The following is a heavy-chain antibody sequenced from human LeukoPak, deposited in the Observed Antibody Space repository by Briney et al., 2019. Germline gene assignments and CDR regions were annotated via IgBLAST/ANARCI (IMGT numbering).Heavy chain of an antibody. D-gene: IGHD3-10*01. CDR1: GFTFSIYS. CDR2: ISSSSTI. J-gene: IGHJ4*02. CDR3: ARDLQMVRGVMVY. Sequence: GGSLRLSCAASGFTFSIYSMNWVRQAPGKGLEWVSYISSSSTIYYADSVKGRFTISRDNAKNSLYLQMNSLRAEDTAVYYCARDLQMVRGVMVYWGQGTLVTVSS. V-gene: IGHV3-48*01.